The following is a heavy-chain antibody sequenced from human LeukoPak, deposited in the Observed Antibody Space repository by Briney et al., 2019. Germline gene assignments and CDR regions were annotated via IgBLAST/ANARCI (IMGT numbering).Heavy chain of an antibody. CDR2: IYHSGST. J-gene: IGHJ5*02. CDR1: GYSIRSGDY. CDR3: ARNRSVTTTPGFDP. D-gene: IGHD4-17*01. V-gene: IGHV4-38-2*01. Sequence: SETLSLTCAVSGYSIRSGDYWGWIRQSPGKGLEWIGSIYHSGSTHYNPSLKSRVTISVDTSKNQFSLMLSSVTAADTAVYYCARNRSVTTTPGFDPWGQGTLVTVSS.